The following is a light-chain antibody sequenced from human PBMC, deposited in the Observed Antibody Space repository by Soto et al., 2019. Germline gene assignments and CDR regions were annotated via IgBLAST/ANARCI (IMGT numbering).Light chain of an antibody. CDR3: GSWDSRLSAYV. J-gene: IGLJ1*01. Sequence: QSVMTQPPSVSAAPGQRITISCSGSSSNIGGNSVSWYQQLPGTAPKLLIYDDDKRPSGIPDRFSGSKSGTSATLGITGFQNGDEADYYCGSWDSRLSAYVFGTGTQLTVL. CDR1: SSNIGGNS. CDR2: DDD. V-gene: IGLV1-51*01.